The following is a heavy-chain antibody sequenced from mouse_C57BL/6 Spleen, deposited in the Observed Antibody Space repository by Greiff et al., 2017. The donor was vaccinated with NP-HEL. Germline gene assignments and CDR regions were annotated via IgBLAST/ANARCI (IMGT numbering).Heavy chain of an antibody. Sequence: VQLQQPGAELVMPGASVKLSCKASGYTFTSYWMHWVKQRPGQGLEWIGEIHPSDSYTNYNQKFKGKSTLTVDKSSSTAYMQLSSLTSEDSAVYYCARRGSSYWYYDGGGTGTTGTVST. CDR1: GYTFTSYW. V-gene: IGHV1-69*01. D-gene: IGHD1-1*01. CDR2: IHPSDSYT. J-gene: IGHJ1*03. CDR3: ARRGSSYWYYDG.